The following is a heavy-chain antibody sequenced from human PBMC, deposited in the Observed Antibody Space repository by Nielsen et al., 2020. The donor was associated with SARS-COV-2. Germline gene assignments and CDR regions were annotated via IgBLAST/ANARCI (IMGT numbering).Heavy chain of an antibody. CDR1: GFTFDDYA. CDR3: ARGSTSCCVFDY. J-gene: IGHJ4*02. CDR2: ISWNSGSI. V-gene: IGHV3-9*01. D-gene: IGHD2-2*01. Sequence: SLKISCAASGFTFDDYAMHWVRQAPGKGLEWVSGISWNSGSIGYADSVKGRFTISRDNAKNSLYLQMNSLRAEDTAVYYCARGSTSCCVFDYWGQGTLVTVSS.